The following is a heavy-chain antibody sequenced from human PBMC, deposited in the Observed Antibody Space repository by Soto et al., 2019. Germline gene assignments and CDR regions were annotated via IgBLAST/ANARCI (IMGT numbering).Heavy chain of an antibody. Sequence: SVKVSCKASGGTFSSYTISWVRQAPGQGLEWMGRIIPILGIANYAQKFQGRFTISRDNSKNTLYLQMNSLRAEDTAVYYCANPYYYGSGSLLEPHYFDYWGQGTLVTVSS. V-gene: IGHV1-69*02. CDR1: GGTFSSYT. J-gene: IGHJ4*02. D-gene: IGHD3-10*01. CDR3: ANPYYYGSGSLLEPHYFDY. CDR2: IIPILGIA.